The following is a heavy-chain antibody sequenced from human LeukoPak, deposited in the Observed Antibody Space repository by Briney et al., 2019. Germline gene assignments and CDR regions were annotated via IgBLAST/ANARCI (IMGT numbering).Heavy chain of an antibody. CDR1: GYTFTSYA. D-gene: IGHD2-21*02. CDR3: ARRYCGGDCYLDY. V-gene: IGHV1-3*01. J-gene: IGHJ4*02. CDR2: INAGNGNT. Sequence: GASVKVSCKASGYTFTSYAMHWVRQAPGQRLEWMGWINAGNGNTKYSQKFQGRVTMTRDTSTSTVYMELSSLRSEDTAVYYCARRYCGGDCYLDYWGQGTLVTVSS.